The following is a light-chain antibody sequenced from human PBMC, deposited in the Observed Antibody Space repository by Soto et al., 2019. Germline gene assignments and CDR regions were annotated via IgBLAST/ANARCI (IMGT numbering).Light chain of an antibody. CDR2: SAS. J-gene: IGKJ2*01. V-gene: IGKV1-17*01. CDR3: RQHADYPFT. CDR1: QGIRHA. Sequence: DIPMTQSPSSLSASVGDRVTITCRASQGIRHALGWYQQKPGKVPKRLIYSASSLQNGVPSRFSGSGSETVFTRTISSLQPDDFATYFGRQHADYPFTFGQGNRLEL.